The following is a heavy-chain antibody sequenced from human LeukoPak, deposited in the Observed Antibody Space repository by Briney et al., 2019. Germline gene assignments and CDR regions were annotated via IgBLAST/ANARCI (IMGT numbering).Heavy chain of an antibody. J-gene: IGHJ4*02. Sequence: GSLRLSCAVSGLTFSNFKMNWVRQAPGKGLEWVSYISDSGRTTFYADSVKGRFTISRDNAKNSLYLQMSSLRADDTAVYYCARDMTVGSDYWGQGTLVTVSS. V-gene: IGHV3-48*03. D-gene: IGHD4-23*01. CDR2: ISDSGRTT. CDR3: ARDMTVGSDY. CDR1: GLTFSNFK.